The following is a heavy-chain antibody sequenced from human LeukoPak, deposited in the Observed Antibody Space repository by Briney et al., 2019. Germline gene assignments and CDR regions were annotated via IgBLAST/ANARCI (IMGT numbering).Heavy chain of an antibody. J-gene: IGHJ3*02. Sequence: SETLSLTWTVSGXSISSYYGSWIRQPPGKGLEWIGYIYYSGGTNYNPSLKSRVTISVDTSKNQFSLRLSSVTVADTAVYYCAREGAYGYSYGYEGAFDIWGQGTMVTVSS. CDR2: IYYSGGT. D-gene: IGHD5-18*01. V-gene: IGHV4-59*01. CDR1: GXSISSYY. CDR3: AREGAYGYSYGYEGAFDI.